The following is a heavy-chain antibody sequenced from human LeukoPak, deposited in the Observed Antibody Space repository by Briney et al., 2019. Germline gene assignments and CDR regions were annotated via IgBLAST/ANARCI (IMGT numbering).Heavy chain of an antibody. CDR2: INSSSSYI. CDR1: GCTFSSYS. D-gene: IGHD1-26*01. V-gene: IGHV3-21*01. Sequence: GGSLTLSCAASGCTFSSYSMNWVRQAPGKGLEWVSSINSSSSYIYYPDLVKGLFTISRDNAKNSMYLQMNRLRAEDTAVYYCARKYSGSYYWGQGTLVTVSS. J-gene: IGHJ4*02. CDR3: ARKYSGSYY.